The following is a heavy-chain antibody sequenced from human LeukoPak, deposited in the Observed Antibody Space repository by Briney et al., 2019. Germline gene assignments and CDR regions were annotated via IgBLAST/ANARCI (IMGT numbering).Heavy chain of an antibody. V-gene: IGHV4-39*07. CDR3: ARDSHAWYGQYYFDF. CDR1: GGSIIDSSYY. CDR2: IYYFGTT. J-gene: IGHJ4*02. Sequence: SETLSLTCTVSGGSIIDSSYYWGWIRRPPGKGLEWIGNIYYFGTTLHNPSLKSRVTMSVDTSKNQFSLKLSSVTAADTAVYYCARDSHAWYGQYYFDFWGQGALVTVSS. D-gene: IGHD6-13*01.